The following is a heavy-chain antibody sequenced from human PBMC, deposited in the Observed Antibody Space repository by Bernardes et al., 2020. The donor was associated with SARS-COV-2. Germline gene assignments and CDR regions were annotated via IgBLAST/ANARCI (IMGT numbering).Heavy chain of an antibody. J-gene: IGHJ4*02. CDR1: GFTFSSYS. D-gene: IGHD3-3*01. Sequence: GGSLRLSCAASGFTFSSYSMNWVRQAPGKGLEWVSYISSSSSTIYYADSVKGRFTISRDNAKNSLYLQMNSLRAEDTAVYYCARDLTYDFWSGYSRVFDYWRQGTLVTVSS. V-gene: IGHV3-48*01. CDR2: ISSSSSTI. CDR3: ARDLTYDFWSGYSRVFDY.